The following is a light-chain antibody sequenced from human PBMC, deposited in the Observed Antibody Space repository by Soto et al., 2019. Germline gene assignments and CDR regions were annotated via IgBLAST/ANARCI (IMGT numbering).Light chain of an antibody. V-gene: IGKV3-20*01. CDR2: GAS. CDR3: QQYGSSLFS. J-gene: IGKJ5*01. CDR1: QSVSSSY. Sequence: SPGTLSLSPGERATLSCRASQSVSSSYLAWYQQKPGQAPRLLIYGASSRATGIPDRFSGSGSGTDFTLTISRLEPKDFSVYYCQQYGSSLFSFGQGTRLEIK.